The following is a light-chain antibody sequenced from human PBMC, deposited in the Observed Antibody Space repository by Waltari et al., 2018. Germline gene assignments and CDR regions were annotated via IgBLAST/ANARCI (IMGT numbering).Light chain of an antibody. CDR2: DDT. J-gene: IGLJ2*01. V-gene: IGLV3-21*02. Sequence: SYVLTQPPSVSVAPGETARITCGGTNIGSKSVHWYQQKPGQAPVLVVYDDTDRPSGIPERFSGSHSGNTATLTISRVEAGDEADYYCQVWDSTSDHVVFGGGTKLTVL. CDR1: NIGSKS. CDR3: QVWDSTSDHVV.